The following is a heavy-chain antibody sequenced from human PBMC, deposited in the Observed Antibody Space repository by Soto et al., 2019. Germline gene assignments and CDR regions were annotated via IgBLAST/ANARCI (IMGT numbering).Heavy chain of an antibody. CDR1: GYTFTSYY. V-gene: IGHV1-46*03. CDR3: ARDQGAWGSSPQSHWFDP. Sequence: QVQLVQSGAEVKKPGASVKVSCKASGYTFTSYYMHWVRQAPGQGLEWMGIINPSGGSTSYAQKFQGRVTMTRDTSTSTVYMELSSRRSEDTAVYYCARDQGAWGSSPQSHWFDPWGQGTLVTVSS. CDR2: INPSGGST. D-gene: IGHD6-13*01. J-gene: IGHJ5*02.